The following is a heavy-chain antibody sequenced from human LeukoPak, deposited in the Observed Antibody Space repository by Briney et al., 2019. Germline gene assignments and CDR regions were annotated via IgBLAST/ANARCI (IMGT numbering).Heavy chain of an antibody. Sequence: GESLKISCKGSGYSFTSYWIGWVRQMPGKGLEWMGIIYPGDSGTRYSPSFQGQVTISADKSISTAYLQWSSLKASDTAMYYCARRCYCSSTSCFFDYWGQGTLVTVSS. CDR1: GYSFTSYW. V-gene: IGHV5-51*01. CDR3: ARRCYCSSTSCFFDY. CDR2: IYPGDSGT. D-gene: IGHD2-2*01. J-gene: IGHJ4*02.